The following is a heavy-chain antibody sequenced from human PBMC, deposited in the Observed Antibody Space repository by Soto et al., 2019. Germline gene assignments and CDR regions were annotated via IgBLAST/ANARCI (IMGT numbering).Heavy chain of an antibody. J-gene: IGHJ5*01. V-gene: IGHV1-8*01. CDR1: GYTFTNHD. D-gene: IGHD5-18*01. CDR2: MNPGSGDT. Sequence: ASVKVSCKASGYTFTNHDVTWVRQATGQGLEWMGWMNPGSGDTGYAQKFQGRVTMTRDISIATAYMELSSLRSEDTAIYYCARMASFGSLNWFDPWGQGTLVTVSS. CDR3: ARMASFGSLNWFDP.